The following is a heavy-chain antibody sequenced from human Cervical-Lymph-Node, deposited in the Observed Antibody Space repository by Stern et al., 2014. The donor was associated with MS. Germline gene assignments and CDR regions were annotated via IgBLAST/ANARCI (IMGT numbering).Heavy chain of an antibody. D-gene: IGHD2-8*02. Sequence: VQLVESGPGLVKPSETLSLTCAVSGDSISSYTHYWAWIRQPPGKGLEWIGSVYYSGAPYYNPSLKSPVPISVDTSKNHFSLGLTSVTAADTAVYYCAKHACTGAACPFDLWGQGTLVTVSS. CDR1: GDSISSYTHY. CDR3: AKHACTGAACPFDL. V-gene: IGHV4-39*01. CDR2: VYYSGAP. J-gene: IGHJ4*02.